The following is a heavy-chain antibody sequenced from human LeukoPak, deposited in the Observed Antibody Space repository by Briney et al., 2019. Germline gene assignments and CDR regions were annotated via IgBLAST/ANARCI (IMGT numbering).Heavy chain of an antibody. Sequence: SETLSLTCTVSGGSISSYYWSWIRQPPGKGLEWIGYIYYSGSTNYNPSLKSRVTISVDTSKNQFSLKLSSVTAADTAVYYCAGGNGTHFDYWGQGTLVTVSS. CDR3: AGGNGTHFDY. CDR2: IYYSGST. D-gene: IGHD1-14*01. CDR1: GGSISSYY. J-gene: IGHJ4*02. V-gene: IGHV4-59*12.